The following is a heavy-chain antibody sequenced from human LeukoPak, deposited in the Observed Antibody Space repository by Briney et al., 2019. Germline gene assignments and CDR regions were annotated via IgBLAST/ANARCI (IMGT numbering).Heavy chain of an antibody. V-gene: IGHV1-69*05. CDR2: IIPIFGIA. J-gene: IGHJ4*02. D-gene: IGHD2-2*01. CDR1: GGTFSSYA. Sequence: SVKVSCKASGGTFSSYAISWVRQAPGQGLEWMGRIIPIFGIANYARKFQGRVTITTDEFTSAAYMELSSLRSEDTAVYYCARCGSSGTSCSPAYWGQGTLVTVSS. CDR3: ARCGSSGTSCSPAY.